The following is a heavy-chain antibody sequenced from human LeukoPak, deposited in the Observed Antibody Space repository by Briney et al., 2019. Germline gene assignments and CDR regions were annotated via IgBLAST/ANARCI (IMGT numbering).Heavy chain of an antibody. Sequence: SETLSLTCAVYGGSFSGYYWSWIRQPPGKGLEWIGEINHSGSTNYNPSLKSRVTISVDTSKNQFSLKLSSVTAADTAVYYCATSSYCSSTSCPTYNWSDPWGQGTLVTVSS. CDR1: GGSFSGYY. CDR2: INHSGST. V-gene: IGHV4-34*01. J-gene: IGHJ5*02. D-gene: IGHD2-2*01. CDR3: ATSSYCSSTSCPTYNWSDP.